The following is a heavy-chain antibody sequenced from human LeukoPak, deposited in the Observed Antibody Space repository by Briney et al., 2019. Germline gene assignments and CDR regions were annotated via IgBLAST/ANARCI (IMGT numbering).Heavy chain of an antibody. CDR2: IFPSGGEI. J-gene: IGHJ4*02. CDR1: GFTFSTFA. Sequence: GGSLRLSCEASGFTFSTFAMIWVRQPPGKGLEWVSSIFPSGGEIHYADSVKGRFTISRDNSKNTLYLQMNSLRAEDTAVYYCAKDRTDTAMVHDYWGQGTLVTVSS. CDR3: AKDRTDTAMVHDY. V-gene: IGHV3-23*01. D-gene: IGHD5-18*01.